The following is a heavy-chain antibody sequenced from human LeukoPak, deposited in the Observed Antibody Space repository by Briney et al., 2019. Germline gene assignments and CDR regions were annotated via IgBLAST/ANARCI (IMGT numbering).Heavy chain of an antibody. D-gene: IGHD5/OR15-5a*01. CDR3: AKGLAEVYDYNWFAP. CDR2: VHSGGTT. Sequence: SETLSLTCTVSGASISNSWWTWIRQPVGKGLEWIGRVHSGGTTRYNPSLQSRVIMSVDTSTNQFYLQLSSVTAAGTAVYFCAKGLAEVYDYNWFAPWGQGILVTVSS. CDR1: GASISNSW. V-gene: IGHV4-4*07. J-gene: IGHJ5*02.